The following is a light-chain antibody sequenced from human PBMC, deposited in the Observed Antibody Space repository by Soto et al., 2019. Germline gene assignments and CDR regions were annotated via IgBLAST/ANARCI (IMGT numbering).Light chain of an antibody. CDR3: SSFTSSTTYV. J-gene: IGLJ1*01. V-gene: IGLV2-14*01. Sequence: LAQSASVSGAPGQSITISCTGTSSDVGNYNYVSWYQQHPGEVPKLIIFNVNNRPSGVSNRFSGSKSGNTASLTISGLQAEDEADYYCSSFTSSTTYVFGTGTKVTVL. CDR1: SSDVGNYNY. CDR2: NVN.